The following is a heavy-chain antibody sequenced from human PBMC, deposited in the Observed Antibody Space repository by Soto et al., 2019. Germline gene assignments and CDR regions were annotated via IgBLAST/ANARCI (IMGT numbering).Heavy chain of an antibody. V-gene: IGHV3-21*01. D-gene: IGHD1-26*01. Sequence: GGSLRLSCAASGFTFSSYGMHWVRQAPGKGLEWVSVISSSSSNIYYADSVKGRFTISRDNAKNSLYLQMNSLRAEDTAVYYCARVGGREVYWGQGTLVTVSS. CDR3: ARVGGREVY. J-gene: IGHJ4*02. CDR2: ISSSSSNI. CDR1: GFTFSSYG.